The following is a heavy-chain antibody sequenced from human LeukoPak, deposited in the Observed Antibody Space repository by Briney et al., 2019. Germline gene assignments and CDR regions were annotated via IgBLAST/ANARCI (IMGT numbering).Heavy chain of an antibody. D-gene: IGHD2-15*01. J-gene: IGHJ4*02. V-gene: IGHV4-59*08. CDR3: ARRYCSGSSCYFDL. CDR2: MYYIETSS. Sequence: PSETLSLTCTVSGGSISSYYWSWIRQSPGKGLEYIGYMYYIETSSNYNPSLKSRVTISVDMSRNQFSLKLSSVTAADTAVYYCARRYCSGSSCYFDLWGQGTLVTVSS. CDR1: GGSISSYY.